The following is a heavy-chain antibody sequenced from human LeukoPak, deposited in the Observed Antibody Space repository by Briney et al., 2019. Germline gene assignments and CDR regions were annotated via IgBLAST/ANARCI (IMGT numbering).Heavy chain of an antibody. CDR3: AADRYDSRGYYHFDY. CDR2: IVVGSGNT. V-gene: IGHV1-58*02. CDR1: GFTFTSSA. J-gene: IGHJ4*02. D-gene: IGHD3-22*01. Sequence: VASVKVSCKASGFTFTSSAMQWVRQARGQRLEWIGWIVVGSGNTNYAQKFQERVTITRDMSTSTAYMELSSLRSEDTAVYYCAADRYDSRGYYHFDYWGQGTLVTVSS.